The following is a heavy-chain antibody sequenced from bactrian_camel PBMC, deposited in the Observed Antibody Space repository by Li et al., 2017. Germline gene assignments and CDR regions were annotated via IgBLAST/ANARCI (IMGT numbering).Heavy chain of an antibody. D-gene: IGHD1*01. CDR2: INSRGSST. J-gene: IGHJ4*01. V-gene: IGHV3-2*01. CDR1: GLTFSNYY. CDR3: VADTACGEDGDYY. Sequence: VQLVESGGGLVQPGGSLRLSCAASGLTFSNYYANWVRQAPGRGLEWVSSINSRGSSTYYSDSVKGRVIISRDNAKNTVYLQLNSLRAGDTAMYYCVADTACGEDGDYYWGPGTQVTVS.